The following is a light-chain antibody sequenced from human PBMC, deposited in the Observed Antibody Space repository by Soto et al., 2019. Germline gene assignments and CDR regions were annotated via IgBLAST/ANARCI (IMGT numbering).Light chain of an antibody. J-gene: IGLJ2*01. CDR2: EVS. V-gene: IGLV2-8*01. CDR1: SGDVGGYNY. Sequence: QSALTQPPSASGSPGQSVTISCPGTSGDVGGYNYFSWYQQHPGKAPKLMIYEVSERPSGVPDRFSGSKSGNTASLTVSGLQAEDEADYYCSSYAGTNVVFGGGTQLTVL. CDR3: SSYAGTNVV.